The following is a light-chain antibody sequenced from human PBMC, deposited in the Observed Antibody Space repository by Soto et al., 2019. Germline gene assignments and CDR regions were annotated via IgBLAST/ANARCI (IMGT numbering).Light chain of an antibody. CDR3: QSYDSSLSVL. CDR1: SSNIGAGYD. Sequence: QSALTQPPSVSGAPGQRVTISCTGSSSNIGAGYDVHWYQQLPGTAPKLLIYGNSNRPSGVPDRFSGSKSGTSASLAITGLPAEDEAYYYCQSYDSSLSVLFGGGTKVTDL. J-gene: IGLJ2*01. V-gene: IGLV1-40*01. CDR2: GNS.